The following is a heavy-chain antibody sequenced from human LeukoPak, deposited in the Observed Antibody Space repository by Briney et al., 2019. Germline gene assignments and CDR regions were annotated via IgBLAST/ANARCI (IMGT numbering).Heavy chain of an antibody. CDR1: GYTFTSYG. CDR3: ARARLPYSSGWYGPQNWFDP. V-gene: IGHV1-18*01. D-gene: IGHD6-19*01. CDR2: ISAYNGNT. J-gene: IGHJ5*02. Sequence: ASVKVSYKASGYTFTSYGISWVRQAPGQGLEWMGWISAYNGNTNYAQKLQGRVTMTTDTSTSTAYMELRSLRSDDTAVYYCARARLPYSSGWYGPQNWFDPWGQGTLVTVSS.